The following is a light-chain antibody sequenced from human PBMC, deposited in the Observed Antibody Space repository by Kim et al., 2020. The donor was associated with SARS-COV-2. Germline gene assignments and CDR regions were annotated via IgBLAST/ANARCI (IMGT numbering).Light chain of an antibody. J-gene: IGLJ2*01. V-gene: IGLV1-44*01. Sequence: QSVLTQPPSASGTPGQRVTIFCSGSRSNIGRYNVNWYQQLPGTAPKLLIFIDNQRPSAVPDRFSGSKSGTSASLAISGLQSEDEADYYCAAWDDSLNGVVFGGGTKLTVL. CDR2: IDN. CDR3: AAWDDSLNGVV. CDR1: RSNIGRYN.